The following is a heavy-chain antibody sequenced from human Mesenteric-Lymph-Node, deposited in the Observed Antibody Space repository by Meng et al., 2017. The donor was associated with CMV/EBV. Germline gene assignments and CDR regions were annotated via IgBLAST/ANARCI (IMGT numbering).Heavy chain of an antibody. CDR2: MYWDDDK. Sequence: SGPTLVKPTQTLTLTCTFSGFSLSTSGVGVGWIRQPPGKALEWLALMYWDDDKRYSPSLKNRLTITKDTSKNQVVITINNMDPMDTPTYYCARQTGGDYYYYNGMDVWGQGTTVTVSS. D-gene: IGHD3-16*01. V-gene: IGHV2-5*02. CDR1: GFSLSTSGVG. CDR3: ARQTGGDYYYYNGMDV. J-gene: IGHJ6*02.